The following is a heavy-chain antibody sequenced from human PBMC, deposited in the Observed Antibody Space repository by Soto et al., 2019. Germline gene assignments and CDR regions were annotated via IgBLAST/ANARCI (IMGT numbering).Heavy chain of an antibody. CDR2: ISGSGGGT. J-gene: IGHJ6*02. CDR1: GFTFSSYA. Sequence: PGGSLRLSCAASGFTFSSYAMTWVRQAPGKGLEWVSAISGSGGGTYYADSVMGRFTISRDNSKNTVYLQMKSLRAEDTALYYCAEAGKRVIMPAGTSSFAPWAHYGMDAWGQGTTGTVS. CDR3: AEAGKRVIMPAGTSSFAPWAHYGMDA. V-gene: IGHV3-23*01. D-gene: IGHD1-7*01.